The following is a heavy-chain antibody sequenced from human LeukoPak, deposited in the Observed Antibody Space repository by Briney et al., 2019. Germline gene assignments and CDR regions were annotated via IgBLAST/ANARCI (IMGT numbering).Heavy chain of an antibody. CDR1: GFTFNTYG. V-gene: IGHV3-48*01. CDR2: IGSSSRII. CDR3: ARAGRDLSFDY. Sequence: GGSLRLSCAASGFTFNTYGMNWVCQAPGKGLEWVSYIGSSSRIIYYADSVRGRFTISRDNAKNSLFLQMNSLRAEDSAVYYCARAGRDLSFDYWGQGTLVTVSS. D-gene: IGHD3-16*02. J-gene: IGHJ4*02.